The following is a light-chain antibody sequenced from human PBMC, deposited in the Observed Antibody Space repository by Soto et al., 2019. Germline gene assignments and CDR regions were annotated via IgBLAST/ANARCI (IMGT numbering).Light chain of an antibody. V-gene: IGKV3-15*01. J-gene: IGKJ5*01. CDR2: GAS. CDR1: QSVRNN. CDR3: QQRNYWQVT. Sequence: EIVMTQSPATLSVSPGERATLSCRASQSVRNNLAWYQQKPGQAPSLLIYGASTRATGIPARFSGSGSGTEFTLTISSLQSEDFAVYYCQQRNYWQVTFGQGTRLEIK.